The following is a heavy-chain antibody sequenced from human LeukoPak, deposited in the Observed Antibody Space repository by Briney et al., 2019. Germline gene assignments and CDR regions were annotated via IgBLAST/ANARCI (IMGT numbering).Heavy chain of an antibody. CDR2: IYYSGSS. D-gene: IGHD4-17*01. CDR1: GGSINNGGYY. CDR3: ARLDYGDYEVMGAFDI. Sequence: SETLSPTCTVSGGSINNGGYYWSWIRQHPGKGLEWIGYIYYSGSSYYNPSLRSRVTMSVDTSKNHFSLKLSSVTAADTAVYYCARLDYGDYEVMGAFDIWGQGTMVTVSS. V-gene: IGHV4-31*03. J-gene: IGHJ3*02.